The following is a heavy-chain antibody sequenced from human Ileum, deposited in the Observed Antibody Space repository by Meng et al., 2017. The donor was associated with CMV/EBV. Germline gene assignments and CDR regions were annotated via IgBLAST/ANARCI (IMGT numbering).Heavy chain of an antibody. J-gene: IGHJ6*02. CDR2: IIPILGIA. CDR1: GVTFSSYA. Sequence: SVKVSCKASGVTFSSYAISWVRQAPGQGLDWMGRIIPILGIANYAQKFQGRVTITADKSTSTAFMELSSLRSEDTAVYCCARVTSYYYGMDVWGQGTMVTVSS. CDR3: ARVTSYYYGMDV. V-gene: IGHV1-69*04.